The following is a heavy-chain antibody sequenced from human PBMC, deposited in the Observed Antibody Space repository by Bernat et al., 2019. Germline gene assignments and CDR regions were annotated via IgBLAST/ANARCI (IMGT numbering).Heavy chain of an antibody. V-gene: IGHV1-18*01. D-gene: IGHD6-13*01. J-gene: IGHJ4*02. CDR1: GYTFTSYG. CDR3: ARGIGHSSSWYDPLYFAY. Sequence: QVQLVQSGAEVKKPGASVKVSCKASGYTFTSYGISWVRQAPGQGLECMGWISAYNGNTNSAQQLQGRVTMATDTSTSTAYMELRSLRADDTAVYYCARGIGHSSSWYDPLYFAYWGQGTLVTVSS. CDR2: ISAYNGNT.